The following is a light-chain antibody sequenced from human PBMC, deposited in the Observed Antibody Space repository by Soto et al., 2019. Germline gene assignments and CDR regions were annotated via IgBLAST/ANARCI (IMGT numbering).Light chain of an antibody. Sequence: QSALTQPASVSGSPGQSITISCTGTSSDVGGYNYVSWYQQHPGKVPKLMIYDVSNRPSGVSNRFSGSKSGNTASLTISGLQAEDEADYFCCSYRTNSTPFGGGTKVTVL. J-gene: IGLJ2*01. CDR3: CSYRTNSTP. V-gene: IGLV2-14*01. CDR1: SSDVGGYNY. CDR2: DVS.